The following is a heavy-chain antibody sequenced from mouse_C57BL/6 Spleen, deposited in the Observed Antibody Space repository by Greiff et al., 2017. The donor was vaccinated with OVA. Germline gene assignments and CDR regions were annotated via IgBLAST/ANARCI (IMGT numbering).Heavy chain of an antibody. Sequence: VQLQQPGAELVKPGASVKVFCKASGYTFTSYWMHWVKQRPGHGLEWIGRIHPSDSDTNYNQKFKGKATLTVDKSSSTAYMQLSSLTSEDSAVYYCTICYGSSYGWFAYWGQGTLVTVSA. CDR1: GYTFTSYW. CDR2: IHPSDSDT. D-gene: IGHD1-1*01. CDR3: TICYGSSYGWFAY. V-gene: IGHV1-74*01. J-gene: IGHJ3*01.